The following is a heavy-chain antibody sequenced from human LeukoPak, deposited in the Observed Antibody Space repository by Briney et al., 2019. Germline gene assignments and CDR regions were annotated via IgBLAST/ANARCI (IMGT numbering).Heavy chain of an antibody. D-gene: IGHD4-17*01. CDR1: GGSISSYY. CDR2: IYYSGST. Sequence: SETLSLTCTVSGGSISSYYWSWIRQPPERGLEWIGYIYYSGSTNYNPSLKSRVTVSVDTSKNQFSLKLSSMTAADTAVYYCARHPSSTTVYYFDYWGQGTLVTVSS. V-gene: IGHV4-59*01. J-gene: IGHJ4*02. CDR3: ARHPSSTTVYYFDY.